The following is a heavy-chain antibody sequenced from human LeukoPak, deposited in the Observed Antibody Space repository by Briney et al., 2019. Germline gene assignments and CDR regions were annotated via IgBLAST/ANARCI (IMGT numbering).Heavy chain of an antibody. D-gene: IGHD2-15*01. V-gene: IGHV3-48*04. CDR2: ISSSGSTI. CDR1: GFTFSTYS. J-gene: IGHJ4*02. Sequence: GGSLRLSCAASGFTFSTYSMNWVRQAPGKGLEWVSYISSSGSTIYYADSVKGRFTISRDNAKNSLYLQMNSLRAEDTAVYYCARIGYCSGGSCLSDDYWGQGTLVTVSS. CDR3: ARIGYCSGGSCLSDDY.